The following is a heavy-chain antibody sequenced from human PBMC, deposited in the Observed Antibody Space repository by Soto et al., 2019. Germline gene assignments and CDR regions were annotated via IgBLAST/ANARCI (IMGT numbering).Heavy chain of an antibody. Sequence: ASVKVSCKASGYTFTSYAMHWVRQAPGQRLEWMGWINAGNGNTKYSQKFQGRVTITRDTSASTAYMELSSLRSEDTAVYYCARASGRAAPSYDAFDFWCPGIMVTV. V-gene: IGHV1-3*01. CDR1: GYTFTSYA. CDR3: ARASGRAAPSYDAFDF. D-gene: IGHD1-26*01. J-gene: IGHJ3*01. CDR2: INAGNGNT.